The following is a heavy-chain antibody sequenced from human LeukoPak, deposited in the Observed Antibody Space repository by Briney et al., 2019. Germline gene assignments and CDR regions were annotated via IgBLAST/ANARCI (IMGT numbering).Heavy chain of an antibody. CDR2: ITWDGGNA. V-gene: IGHV3-43D*03. CDR1: GFTFDDYA. Sequence: GGSLRLSCAASGFTFDDYAMHWVRQAPGKGLEWVSLITWDGGNAYYADSVKGRFTISRDNSKNSLYLQMNSLRAEDTALYYCAKDRGGYKYSDYYFDYWGQGTLVTVSS. D-gene: IGHD1-26*01. J-gene: IGHJ4*02. CDR3: AKDRGGYKYSDYYFDY.